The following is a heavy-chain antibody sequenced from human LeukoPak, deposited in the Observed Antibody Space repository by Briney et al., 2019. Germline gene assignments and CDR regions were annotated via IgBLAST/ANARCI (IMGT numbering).Heavy chain of an antibody. CDR1: GFTFSSYA. D-gene: IGHD6-13*01. V-gene: IGHV3-23*01. CDR2: ISGSGGST. J-gene: IGHJ4*02. Sequence: GGSLRLSCAASGFTFSSYAMSWVRQAPGKGLEWVSAISGSGGSTYYADSVKGRFTISRDNSKNTLYLEMNSLRAEDTAVYYCARSWQQQEPFDYWGQGTLVTVSS. CDR3: ARSWQQQEPFDY.